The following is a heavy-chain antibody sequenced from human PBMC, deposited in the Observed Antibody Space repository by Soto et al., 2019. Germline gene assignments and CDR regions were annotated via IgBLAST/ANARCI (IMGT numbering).Heavy chain of an antibody. CDR2: IIPIFGTA. V-gene: IGHV1-69*13. J-gene: IGHJ4*02. CDR1: GGTFSSYA. Sequence: SVKVSCKASGGTFSSYASSWVRQAPGQGLEWMGGIIPIFGTANYAQKFQGRVTITADESTSTAYMELSSLRSEDTAVYYCARDGRGSSYEFDYPGQGTLVSLST. CDR3: ARDGRGSSYEFDY. D-gene: IGHD5-18*01.